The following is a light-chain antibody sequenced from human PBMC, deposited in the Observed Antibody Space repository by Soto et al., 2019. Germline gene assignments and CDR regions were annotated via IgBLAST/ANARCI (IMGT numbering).Light chain of an antibody. J-gene: IGLJ1*01. CDR3: SSYTSSTAYV. CDR2: EVS. Sequence: QSALTQPASVSGSPGQSITISCTGTSSDVGGYNYVSWYQLHPGKAPKLMVYEVSNRPSGVSNRFSGSKSGNTASLTISGLQAEDEAGYYCSSYTSSTAYVFGTGTKVTVL. CDR1: SSDVGGYNY. V-gene: IGLV2-14*01.